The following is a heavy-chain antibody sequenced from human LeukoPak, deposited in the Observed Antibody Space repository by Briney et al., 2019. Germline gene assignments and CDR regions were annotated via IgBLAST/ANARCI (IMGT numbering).Heavy chain of an antibody. V-gene: IGHV4-30-2*01. D-gene: IGHD6-19*01. CDR3: ARDRSSGWFDY. CDR1: GGSISSGGYY. CDR2: IYHSGST. J-gene: IGHJ4*02. Sequence: SKTLSLTCTVSGGSISSGGYYWSWIRQPPGKGLEWIGYIYHSGSTYYNPSLKSRVTISVDRSKNQFSLKLSSVTAADTAVYYCARDRSSGWFDYWGQGTLVTVSS.